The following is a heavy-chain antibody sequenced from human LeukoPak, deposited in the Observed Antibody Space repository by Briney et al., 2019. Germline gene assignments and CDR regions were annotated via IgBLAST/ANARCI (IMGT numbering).Heavy chain of an antibody. D-gene: IGHD3-22*01. J-gene: IGHJ4*02. CDR2: INSDGSST. Sequence: GGSLRLSCAVSGFTFSSYWMHWARQAPGKGLVWVSRINSDGSSTSYADSVKGRFTISRDNAKNTLYLQMNSLRAEDTAVYYCARDLTIVVDQESDYWGQGTLVTVSS. CDR1: GFTFSSYW. V-gene: IGHV3-74*01. CDR3: ARDLTIVVDQESDY.